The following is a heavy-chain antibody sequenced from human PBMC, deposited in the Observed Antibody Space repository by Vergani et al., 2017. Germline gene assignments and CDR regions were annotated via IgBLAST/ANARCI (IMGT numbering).Heavy chain of an antibody. D-gene: IGHD3-9*01. CDR1: GFTFSACP. J-gene: IGHJ3*02. Sequence: EVQLLQSGGGVIQPGGSVRLSCAASGFTFSACPMTWVRQAPGKGLEWVSAISSSSSYIHYADSVKGRFTISRDNAKNSLYLQMNSLRAEDTAVYYCARDQGNRYFDWLNAFDIWGQGTMVTVSS. CDR3: ARDQGNRYFDWLNAFDI. V-gene: IGHV3-21*01. CDR2: ISSSSSYI.